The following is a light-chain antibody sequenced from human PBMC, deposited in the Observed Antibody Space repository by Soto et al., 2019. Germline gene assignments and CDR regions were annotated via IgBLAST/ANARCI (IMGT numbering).Light chain of an antibody. J-gene: IGKJ5*01. V-gene: IGKV3-20*01. CDR1: QSVSSSY. CDR2: GAS. Sequence: EIVLTQSPGTLSLSPGDRATLSCRASQSVSSSYLAWYQQKPGQPPRLLIFGASSRATGIPERFSGSGSGTDFTLTISRLDPEDFAVYYCQQYGSSPPITFGQGTRLDIK. CDR3: QQYGSSPPIT.